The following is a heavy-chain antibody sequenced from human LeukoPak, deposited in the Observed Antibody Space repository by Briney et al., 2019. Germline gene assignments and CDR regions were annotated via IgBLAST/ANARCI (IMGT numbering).Heavy chain of an antibody. V-gene: IGHV3-53*01. CDR3: VKGGGNVRRYFEY. D-gene: IGHD4-23*01. CDR2: IYGGGNI. CDR1: GFTVSSNY. Sequence: GGSLRLSCAASGFTVSSNYMNWVRQAPGKGLEWVSVIYGGGNIYYADSVKGRFTISRDSSKNTLYLQMNSLRAEDTAVYYCVKGGGNVRRYFEYWGQGTLVTVSS. J-gene: IGHJ4*02.